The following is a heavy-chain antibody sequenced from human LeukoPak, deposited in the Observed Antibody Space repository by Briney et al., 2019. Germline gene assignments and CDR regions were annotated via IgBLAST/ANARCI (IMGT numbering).Heavy chain of an antibody. J-gene: IGHJ4*02. Sequence: SETLSLTCSVSGGSINSYYWSWIRQPPGKGLEWVGYISYSGSTNYNPSLKSRVTILVDTSKNQFSLKLSSVTAADTAVYYCARGGPPGGYYYRLEYWGQGTLVTVSS. D-gene: IGHD5-12*01. V-gene: IGHV4-59*01. CDR2: ISYSGST. CDR1: GGSINSYY. CDR3: ARGGPPGGYYYRLEY.